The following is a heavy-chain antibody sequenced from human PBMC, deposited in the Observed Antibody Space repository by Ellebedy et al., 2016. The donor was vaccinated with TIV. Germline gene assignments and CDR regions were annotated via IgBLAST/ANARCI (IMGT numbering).Heavy chain of an antibody. V-gene: IGHV3-23*01. CDR3: AKDRATRVPATGSFDS. Sequence: GGSLRLXXAASGFTFSNFAMNWVRQAPGKGPEWVATISGSGGSTYYADSVKGRFTISRDTSKSTLYLQMNSLRAEDTAVYYCAKDRATRVPATGSFDSWGQGTLVAVSS. D-gene: IGHD1-1*01. CDR1: GFTFSNFA. CDR2: ISGSGGST. J-gene: IGHJ4*02.